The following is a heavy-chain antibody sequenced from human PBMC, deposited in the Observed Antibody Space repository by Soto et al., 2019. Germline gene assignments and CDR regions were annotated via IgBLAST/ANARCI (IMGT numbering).Heavy chain of an antibody. V-gene: IGHV3-23*01. Sequence: HPGGSLRLSCTASGFTFSSHAMSWVRQAPGKGLEWVSIISGSAGRTYYADSVKGRFTVSRDNSKNTLYLQMNSLRAEDTAVYYCARAKAVVIAALDIWGQGTMVTVSS. CDR3: ARAKAVVIAALDI. CDR2: ISGSAGRT. J-gene: IGHJ3*02. CDR1: GFTFSSHA. D-gene: IGHD2-21*01.